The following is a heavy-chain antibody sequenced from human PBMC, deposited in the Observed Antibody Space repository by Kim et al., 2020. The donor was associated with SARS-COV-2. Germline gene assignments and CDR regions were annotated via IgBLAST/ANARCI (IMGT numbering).Heavy chain of an antibody. CDR1: GGTFSSYA. V-gene: IGHV1-69*04. CDR2: IIPILGIA. Sequence: SVKVSCKASGGTFSSYAISWVRQAPGQGLEWMGRIIPILGIANYAQKFQGRVTITADKSTSTAYMELSSLRSEDTAVYYCARGLGWLRVWGYGMDVWGQGTTVTVSS. CDR3: ARGLGWLRVWGYGMDV. D-gene: IGHD5-12*01. J-gene: IGHJ6*02.